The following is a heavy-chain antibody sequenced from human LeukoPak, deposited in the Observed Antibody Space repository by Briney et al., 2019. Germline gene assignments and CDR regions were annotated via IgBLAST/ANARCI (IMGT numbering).Heavy chain of an antibody. CDR3: VRDGYNPIDY. Sequence: TPSETLSLTCTVSGGSISSSTYYWGWIRQPPGKGLEWIGNIYYSGSTYYNPSLKSRVTISVDTSKNQFALKLSSVTAADTAVYYCVRDGYNPIDYWGQGSPVAVSS. V-gene: IGHV4-39*06. CDR1: GGSISSSTYY. J-gene: IGHJ4*02. D-gene: IGHD5-24*01. CDR2: IYYSGST.